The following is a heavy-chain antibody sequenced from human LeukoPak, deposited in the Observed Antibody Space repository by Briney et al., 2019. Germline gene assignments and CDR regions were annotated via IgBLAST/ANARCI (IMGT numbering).Heavy chain of an antibody. CDR1: GGSISSGGYF. CDR2: IYYSGST. Sequence: PSETLSLTCTVSGGSISSGGYFWSWIRQHPGKGLEWIGYIYYSGSTYYNPSLKSRVTISVDTSKNQFSLKLSSVTAADTAVYYCATLHKQWLVSAEYFRHWGQGTLVTVSS. CDR3: ATLHKQWLVSAEYFRH. D-gene: IGHD6-19*01. V-gene: IGHV4-31*03. J-gene: IGHJ1*01.